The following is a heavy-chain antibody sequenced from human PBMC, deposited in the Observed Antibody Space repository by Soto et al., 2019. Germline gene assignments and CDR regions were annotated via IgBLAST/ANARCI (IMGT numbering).Heavy chain of an antibody. D-gene: IGHD2-2*01. CDR3: ARLFCSTTTCDSWFDP. CDR1: GYTFTTFW. CDR2: IDPRDSYV. V-gene: IGHV5-10-1*01. Sequence: ESLKISCTGFGYTFTTFWIRWVRQMPGKGLEWMGRIDPRDSYVNYSPSFQGHVTISLDKSISTAYLQWGSLKASDTAMYYCARLFCSTTTCDSWFDPWGQGTLVTASS. J-gene: IGHJ5*02.